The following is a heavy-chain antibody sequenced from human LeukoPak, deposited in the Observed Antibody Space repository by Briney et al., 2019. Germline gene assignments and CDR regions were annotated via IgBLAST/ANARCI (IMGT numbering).Heavy chain of an antibody. V-gene: IGHV3-23*01. CDR3: AKDPTHYRVWDYYETIGLSY. CDR1: GFTFSSYA. Sequence: TGGSLRLSCAASGFTFSSYAMSWVRQAPGKGLEWVSAMSGSGDSTYYADSVKGRFTISRDNSKNTLNLQMNSLRAEDTAVYYCAKDPTHYRVWDYYETIGLSYWGQGTLVTVSS. D-gene: IGHD3-22*01. CDR2: MSGSGDST. J-gene: IGHJ4*02.